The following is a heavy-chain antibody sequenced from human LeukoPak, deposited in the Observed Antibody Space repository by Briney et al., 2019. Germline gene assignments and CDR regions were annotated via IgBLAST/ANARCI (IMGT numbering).Heavy chain of an antibody. J-gene: IGHJ6*04. CDR3: ARDYYGSGTMDV. CDR1: GFTFDDYA. CDR2: ISWNSGSI. V-gene: IGHV3-9*01. D-gene: IGHD3-10*01. Sequence: GGSLRLSCAASGFTFDDYAMHWVRQAPGKGLEWVSGISWNSGSIGYADSVKGRFTISRDNAKNSLYLQMNSLRAEDTAVYYCARDYYGSGTMDVWGKGTTVTISS.